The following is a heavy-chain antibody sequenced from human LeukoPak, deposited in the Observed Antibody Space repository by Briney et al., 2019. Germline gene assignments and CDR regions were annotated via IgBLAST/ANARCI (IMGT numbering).Heavy chain of an antibody. Sequence: SQTLSLTCSISGDSVSSKNAAWNWIRQAPSRGLEWLGRTYYRSKWYYEYAVSVKSRITIKSDTSKNQFSLQLNSVTPEDTAVYYCASTHGPIDHWGQGTLVTVPS. D-gene: IGHD2-15*01. J-gene: IGHJ5*02. CDR3: ASTHGPIDH. CDR2: TYYRSKWYY. V-gene: IGHV6-1*01. CDR1: GDSVSSKNAA.